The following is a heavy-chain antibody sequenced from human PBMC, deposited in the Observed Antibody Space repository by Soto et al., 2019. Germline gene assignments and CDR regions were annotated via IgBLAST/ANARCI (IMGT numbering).Heavy chain of an antibody. CDR1: GYTFSSYG. CDR3: ARGGYGSGSPTGYGMDV. V-gene: IGHV1-18*01. Sequence: GASVKVSYKASGYTFSSYGISWVRQAPGQGLEWMGWISGYSGHTYYAQKFQGRVMMTTDKSTSTAYMELSSLRSEDTAVYYCARGGYGSGSPTGYGMDVWGQGTTVTVSS. CDR2: ISGYSGHT. D-gene: IGHD3-10*01. J-gene: IGHJ6*02.